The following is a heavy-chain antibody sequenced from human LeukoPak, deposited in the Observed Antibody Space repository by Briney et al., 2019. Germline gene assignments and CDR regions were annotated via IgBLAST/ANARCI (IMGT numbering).Heavy chain of an antibody. CDR1: GFTFSSYA. CDR3: ASSLGWLSDIDY. Sequence: GGSLRLSCAASGFTFSSYAMHWVRQAPGKGLEWVAVISYDGNNKYYADSVKGRFTISRDNSKNTLYLQMNSLRAEDTAVYYCASSLGWLSDIDYWGQGTLVTVSS. J-gene: IGHJ4*02. D-gene: IGHD3-3*01. V-gene: IGHV3-30*04. CDR2: ISYDGNNK.